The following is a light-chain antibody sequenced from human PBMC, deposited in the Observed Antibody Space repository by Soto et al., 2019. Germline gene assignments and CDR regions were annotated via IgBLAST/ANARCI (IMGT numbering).Light chain of an antibody. CDR2: VVS. J-gene: IGLJ1*01. CDR1: SSDIGRYNY. CDR3: SSYKSSSTYL. Sequence: QSVLTQPASVSASPGQSITISCTGTSSDIGRYNYVSWYQQYPGKAPKLILYVVSKRPSGVADRFAGSKSGNTASLTISGLQPEDEADYYCSSYKSSSTYLFGTGTKLTVL. V-gene: IGLV2-14*03.